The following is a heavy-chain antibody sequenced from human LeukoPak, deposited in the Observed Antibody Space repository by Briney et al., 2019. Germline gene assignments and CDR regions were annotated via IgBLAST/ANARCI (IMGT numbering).Heavy chain of an antibody. Sequence: GGSLRLSCAASGFPFDEHAMHWVRQAPGKGLEWVSGISYSSETIGYVDSVKGRFTISRDNAKNSLYLQMNSLRAEDMALYYCAKGGGGRLIYYYYMDVWGKGTTVTVSS. J-gene: IGHJ6*03. CDR1: GFPFDEHA. CDR2: ISYSSETI. V-gene: IGHV3-9*03. CDR3: AKGGGGRLIYYYYMDV. D-gene: IGHD3-16*01.